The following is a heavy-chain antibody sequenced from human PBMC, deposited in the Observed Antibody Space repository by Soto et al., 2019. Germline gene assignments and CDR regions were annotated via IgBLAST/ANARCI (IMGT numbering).Heavy chain of an antibody. CDR1: GGTFSSYA. D-gene: IGHD2-2*01. CDR3: ARAVDCISTSCYPSWFDP. V-gene: IGHV1-69*12. CDR2: IIPIFGTA. J-gene: IGHJ5*02. Sequence: QVQLVQSGAEVKKPGSSVKVSCKASGGTFSSYAISWVRQAPGQGLEWMGGIIPIFGTANYAQKFQGRVTITADESTRTAYMELSSLRSEDTAVYYCARAVDCISTSCYPSWFDPWGQGTLVTVSS.